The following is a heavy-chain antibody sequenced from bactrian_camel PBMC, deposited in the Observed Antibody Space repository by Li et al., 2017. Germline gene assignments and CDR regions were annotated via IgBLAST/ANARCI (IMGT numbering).Heavy chain of an antibody. CDR3: AAVFPTYRYGGYRDCPPQYTY. CDR1: RYAARDLSDTC. CDR2: FDSDRRP. D-gene: IGHD6*01. J-gene: IGHJ4*01. Sequence: HVQLVESGGGSVQAGGSQRLSCEASRYAARDLSDTCMAWFRQTPGKEREAIAHFDSDRRPNYADSVKGRFTISRGETTQYLQMNSLKPEDTAIYSCAAVFPTYRYGGYRDCPPQYTYWGQGTQVTVS. V-gene: IGHV3S53*01.